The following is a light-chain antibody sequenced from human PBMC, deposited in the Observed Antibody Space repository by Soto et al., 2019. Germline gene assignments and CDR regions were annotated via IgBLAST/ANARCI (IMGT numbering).Light chain of an antibody. CDR2: LNSDGSH. J-gene: IGLJ3*02. CDR1: SGHSSYA. Sequence: QPVLTQSPSASASLGASVKLTCTLSSGHSSYAIAWHQQQPEKGPRYLMKLNSDGSHSKGDGIPDRFSGSSSGAERYLTISSLQSEDEADYHCQTWGAGIVFGGGTKLTVL. V-gene: IGLV4-69*01. CDR3: QTWGAGIV.